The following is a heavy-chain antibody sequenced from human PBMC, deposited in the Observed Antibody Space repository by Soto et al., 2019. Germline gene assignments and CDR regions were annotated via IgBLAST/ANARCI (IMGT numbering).Heavy chain of an antibody. CDR3: AREGLVLVPTTVNSDYYYYGMDV. D-gene: IGHD2-2*01. CDR2: IIPRSAKS. Sequence: SVKVSCNPSGYTFISYVIHLVSQAPGQRLEWVGGIIPRSAKSNYAQKFQGRVTITADESTSTAYMELSSLRSEDTAVYYCAREGLVLVPTTVNSDYYYYGMDVWGQGTTVTVSS. CDR1: GYTFISYV. V-gene: IGHV1-69*13. J-gene: IGHJ6*02.